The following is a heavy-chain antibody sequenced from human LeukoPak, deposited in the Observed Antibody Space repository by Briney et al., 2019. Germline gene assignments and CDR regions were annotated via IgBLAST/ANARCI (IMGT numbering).Heavy chain of an antibody. CDR2: INWNSGSI. J-gene: IGHJ4*02. V-gene: IGHV3-9*01. D-gene: IGHD3-10*01. CDR1: GFAFTGHS. Sequence: GGSLRLSCVASGFAFTGHSMHWVRQAPGKGLEWVSSINWNSGSIGYADSVKGRFTISRDNAKNSLYLQMNSLRAEDAALYYCAKDNGDYYGSGPADWGQGTLVTVSS. CDR3: AKDNGDYYGSGPAD.